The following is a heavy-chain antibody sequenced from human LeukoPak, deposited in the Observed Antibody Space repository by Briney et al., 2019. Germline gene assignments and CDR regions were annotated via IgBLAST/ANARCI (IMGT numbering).Heavy chain of an antibody. D-gene: IGHD6-6*01. J-gene: IGHJ4*02. CDR1: GGSISSYY. Sequence: PSETLSLTCTVSGGSISSYYWSWIRQPAGKGLEWIGRIYTSGSTNSNPSLKSRVTISVDTSKNQFSLNLRSVTAADTAVYYCAGAREFSSSSGRAYYFDFWGQGTLVTVSS. CDR2: IYTSGST. CDR3: AGAREFSSSSGRAYYFDF. V-gene: IGHV4-4*07.